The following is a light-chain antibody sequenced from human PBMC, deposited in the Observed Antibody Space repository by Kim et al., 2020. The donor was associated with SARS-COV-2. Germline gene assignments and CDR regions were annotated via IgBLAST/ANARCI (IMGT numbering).Light chain of an antibody. V-gene: IGLV4-69*01. CDR1: SGHSKYA. Sequence: SVKLTCPLSSGHSKYAIAWHQQQPQKGPRYLMKLNSDGSHNKGDGIPDRFSGSSSGAERYLIISSLQSEDEADYYCQTWGTGFWVFGGGTKLTVL. CDR2: LNSDGSH. J-gene: IGLJ3*02. CDR3: QTWGTGFWV.